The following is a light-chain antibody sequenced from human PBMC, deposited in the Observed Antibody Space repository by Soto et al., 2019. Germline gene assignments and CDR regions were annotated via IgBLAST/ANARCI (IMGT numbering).Light chain of an antibody. CDR3: QQYGTSPPNT. V-gene: IGKV3-20*01. J-gene: IGKJ2*01. CDR1: QSVMSSH. CDR2: DAS. Sequence: EVVLTQSPGTLSLSPGERATLSCRASQSVMSSHLAWYQQKPGQAPRLLMYDASSRATGIRDRFSGSGSGTDFTLTISRLEPEDFAVYYCQQYGTSPPNTFGQGTKLEIK.